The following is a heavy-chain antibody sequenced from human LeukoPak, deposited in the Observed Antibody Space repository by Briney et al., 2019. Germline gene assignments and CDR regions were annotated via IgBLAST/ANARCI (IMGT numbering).Heavy chain of an antibody. V-gene: IGHV3-48*01. D-gene: IGHD3-22*01. CDR1: GFTFSSYS. CDR3: AREDYYDSSGPLDY. Sequence: GGSLRLSCAASGFTFSSYSMNWVRQAPGKGLEWVSYISSSSSTIYYADSVKGRFTISRDNAKNSLYLQMNSLRAEDTAMYYCAREDYYDSSGPLDYWGQGTLVTVSS. CDR2: ISSSSSTI. J-gene: IGHJ4*02.